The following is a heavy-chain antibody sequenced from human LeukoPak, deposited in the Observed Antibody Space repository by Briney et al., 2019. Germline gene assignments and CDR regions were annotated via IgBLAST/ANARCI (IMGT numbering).Heavy chain of an antibody. CDR2: ISAYNGNT. J-gene: IGHJ6*03. Sequence: GGSAKVSCKASGYTFTSYGISWVRQAPGQGLEWMGWISAYNGNTNYAQKLQGRVTMTTDTSTSTVYMELSSLRSEDTAVYYCARGGWFGELFLLDYYMDVWGKGITVTISS. V-gene: IGHV1-18*01. CDR3: ARGGWFGELFLLDYYMDV. D-gene: IGHD3-10*01. CDR1: GYTFTSYG.